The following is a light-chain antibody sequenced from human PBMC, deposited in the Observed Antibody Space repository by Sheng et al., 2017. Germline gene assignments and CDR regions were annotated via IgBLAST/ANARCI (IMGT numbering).Light chain of an antibody. Sequence: QLVLTQPPSASETPGQRVTISCSGSSSNIGSNPVNWYQQLPRNGPQTYLIYSNSQRPSGVPDRFSGSQSGTSASLAISGLQSEDEADYYCAAWDDSLNGLYVFGTGTKVTVL. CDR1: SSNIGSNP. CDR3: AAWDDSLNGLYV. CDR2: SNS. J-gene: IGLJ1*01. V-gene: IGLV1-44*01.